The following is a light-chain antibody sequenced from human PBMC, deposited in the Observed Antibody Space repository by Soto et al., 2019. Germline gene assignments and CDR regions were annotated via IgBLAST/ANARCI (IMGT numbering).Light chain of an antibody. Sequence: DIVMTQSPLSLPVTPGEPASISCRSSQSLLHSNGYNYLDWYLQKPGQFPQRLIYLGSNRASGVPDRFSGSGSGTDFTLKISRVEAEDVGVYYCMQPLQSWTFGQGTKVEIK. V-gene: IGKV2-28*01. CDR1: QSLLHSNGYNY. CDR3: MQPLQSWT. CDR2: LGS. J-gene: IGKJ1*01.